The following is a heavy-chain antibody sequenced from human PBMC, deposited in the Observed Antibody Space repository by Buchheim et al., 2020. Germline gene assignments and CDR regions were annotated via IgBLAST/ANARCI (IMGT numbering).Heavy chain of an antibody. D-gene: IGHD3-10*01. CDR1: GGSISSSSYY. CDR3: ARDFRTYYYGSGSYRVFDY. CDR2: IYYRGST. Sequence: QLQLQESGPGLVKPSETLSLTCTVSGGSISSSSYYWGWIRQPPGKGLEWIGSIYYRGSTYYNPSLKSRVTISVDTYKNQFSLKLSSVTAADTAVYYCARDFRTYYYGSGSYRVFDYWGQGTL. J-gene: IGHJ4*02. V-gene: IGHV4-39*07.